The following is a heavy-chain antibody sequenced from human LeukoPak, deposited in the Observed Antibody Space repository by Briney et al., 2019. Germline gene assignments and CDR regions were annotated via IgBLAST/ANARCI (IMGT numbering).Heavy chain of an antibody. Sequence: GRSLRLSCAASGFIFSSYGMHWVRQAPGKGLEWVAVISYDGSNKYYADSVKGRFTISRDNSKNTLYLQMNSLRAEDTAVYYCAKDRSGSYHLDYWGQGTLVTVSS. CDR3: AKDRSGSYHLDY. D-gene: IGHD1-26*01. J-gene: IGHJ4*02. CDR2: ISYDGSNK. CDR1: GFIFSSYG. V-gene: IGHV3-30*18.